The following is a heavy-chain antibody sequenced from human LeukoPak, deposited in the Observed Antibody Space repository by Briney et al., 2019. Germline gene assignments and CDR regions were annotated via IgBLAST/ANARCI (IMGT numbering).Heavy chain of an antibody. CDR1: GFTFSSYA. Sequence: GGSLRHSCSASGFTFSSYAMSWVRQAPGKGLEWVSAISGSGGSTYYADSVKGRFTISRDNSKNTLYLQMNSLRAEDTAVYYCAKVRIQLWLSDPDYWGQGTLVTVSS. CDR2: ISGSGGST. CDR3: AKVRIQLWLSDPDY. J-gene: IGHJ4*02. V-gene: IGHV3-23*01. D-gene: IGHD5-18*01.